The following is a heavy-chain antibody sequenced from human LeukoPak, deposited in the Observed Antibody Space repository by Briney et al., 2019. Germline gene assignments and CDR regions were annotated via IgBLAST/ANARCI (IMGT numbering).Heavy chain of an antibody. D-gene: IGHD2-2*01. Sequence: PGGSLTLSCAASGFTFSNYAMVWVRQAPGKGLDWVSAMTSDGRTFYADSGRGRVTISRDNSKNTLYLQMNSLGAEDTAEYFCANVGVAPASPPFYLDVWGKGTTVTVSS. CDR3: ANVGVAPASPPFYLDV. V-gene: IGHV3-23*01. CDR1: GFTFSNYA. J-gene: IGHJ6*03. CDR2: MTSDGRT.